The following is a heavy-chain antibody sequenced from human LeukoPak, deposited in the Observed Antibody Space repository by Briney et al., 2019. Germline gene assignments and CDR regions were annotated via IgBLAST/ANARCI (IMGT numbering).Heavy chain of an antibody. V-gene: IGHV4-59*01. Sequence: SETLSLTCTVSSASISTYYCSWIRRPPGKGLEWIGYIYHSGTSNYNPSLKSRVTMSVDTSKSQFSLSLSSVTSADTAVYYCAKAAKFYYGSETYYYFDYWGQGILVTVSS. D-gene: IGHD3-10*01. CDR1: SASISTYY. J-gene: IGHJ4*02. CDR2: IYHSGTS. CDR3: AKAAKFYYGSETYYYFDY.